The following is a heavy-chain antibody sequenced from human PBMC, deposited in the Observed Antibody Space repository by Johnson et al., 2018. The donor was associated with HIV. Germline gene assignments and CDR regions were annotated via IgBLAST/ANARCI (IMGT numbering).Heavy chain of an antibody. D-gene: IGHD1/OR15-1a*01. Sequence: VQVVESGGGLVKPGGSLRLSCAASGFTFSSYDMHWVRQATGKGLEWVSAIGTAGETYYPGSVKGRFTISRDNSKNTLYVEMNSLRAEDTAVYYCARGSSNKRAIRDAFDIWGQGTMVTVSS. J-gene: IGHJ3*02. CDR2: IGTAGET. CDR3: ARGSSNKRAIRDAFDI. V-gene: IGHV3-13*01. CDR1: GFTFSSYD.